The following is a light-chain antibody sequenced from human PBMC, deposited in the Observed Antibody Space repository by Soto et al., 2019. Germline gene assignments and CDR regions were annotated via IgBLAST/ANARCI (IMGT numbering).Light chain of an antibody. V-gene: IGKV3-11*01. CDR1: QSVVKF. J-gene: IGKJ3*01. CDR2: DIS. CDR3: QQRRNWPPIFT. Sequence: ETVLTQSPATLSLSQGERATLSCRASQSVVKFLACYQQKPGQAPRLLIYDISNRATGIPARFSGSGSGTDFTLTINSLEAEDFAVYYCQQRRNWPPIFTFGPGTTVDLK.